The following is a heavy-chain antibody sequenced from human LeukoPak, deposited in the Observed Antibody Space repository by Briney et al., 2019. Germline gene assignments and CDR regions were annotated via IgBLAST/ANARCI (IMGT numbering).Heavy chain of an antibody. CDR2: ISSSGSTI. Sequence: GGSLRLPCAASGFTFSDYYMSWIRQAPGKGLEWVSYISSSGSTIYYADSVKGRSTISRDNAKNSLYLQMNSLRAEDTAVYYCAGDPNKGSSGYFDYWGQGTLVTVSS. J-gene: IGHJ4*02. D-gene: IGHD3-22*01. V-gene: IGHV3-11*01. CDR3: AGDPNKGSSGYFDY. CDR1: GFTFSDYY.